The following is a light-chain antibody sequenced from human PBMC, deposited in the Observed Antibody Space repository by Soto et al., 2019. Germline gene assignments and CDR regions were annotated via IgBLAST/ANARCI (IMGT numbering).Light chain of an antibody. J-gene: IGLJ2*01. CDR3: CSYAGSTTRVL. V-gene: IGLV2-14*01. CDR2: EVS. CDR1: SSDVDTYNY. Sequence: QSALTQPASVSGSPGQSITISCTGTSSDVDTYNYVSWYQQHPGKAPKLMVYEVSHRPSGVSDRFSGSKSGNTSSLTISGLQAEDEADYYGCSYAGSTTRVLFGGGTKLTVL.